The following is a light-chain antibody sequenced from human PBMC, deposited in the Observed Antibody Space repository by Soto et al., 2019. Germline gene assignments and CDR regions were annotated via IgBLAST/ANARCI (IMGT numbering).Light chain of an antibody. CDR3: SSYAGSNNFK. V-gene: IGLV2-8*01. CDR2: EVS. CDR1: SSDVGGYNY. J-gene: IGLJ2*01. Sequence: QSALTQPPSASGSPGQSVTISCTGTSSDVGGYNYVSWYQQHPGKAPKLMIYEVSKRPSGVPDRFSGSKSSNTASLTVSGLQAEDEADYYCSSYAGSNNFKFGGGTKLTVL.